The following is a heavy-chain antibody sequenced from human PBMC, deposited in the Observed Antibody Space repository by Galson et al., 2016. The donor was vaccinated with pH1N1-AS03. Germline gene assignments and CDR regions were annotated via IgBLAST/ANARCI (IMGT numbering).Heavy chain of an antibody. J-gene: IGHJ4*02. V-gene: IGHV3-7*01. Sequence: ASGFRFIDYWMTWVRQAPGKGLEWVANIDQDGSEKYYMDSVEGRFTISRDNAKNSLSLQMNSLRSEDTAVYYCTSGMVELDYWGQGTLVTVSS. CDR3: TSGMVELDY. CDR1: GFRFIDYW. D-gene: IGHD3-10*01. CDR2: IDQDGSEK.